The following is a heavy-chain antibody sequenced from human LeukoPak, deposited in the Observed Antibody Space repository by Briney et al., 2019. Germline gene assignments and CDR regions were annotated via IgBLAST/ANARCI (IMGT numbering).Heavy chain of an antibody. Sequence: ASVKVSCKASGYTFTSYGISWVRQAPGQGLEWMGWISAYNGNTNYAQKLQGRVTMTTDTSTSTAYMELRSLRSDDTAVYYCARALDDGSGGYYFDYWGQGTLVTVSS. J-gene: IGHJ4*02. CDR2: ISAYNGNT. CDR3: ARALDDGSGGYYFDY. D-gene: IGHD3-10*01. CDR1: GYTFTSYG. V-gene: IGHV1-18*01.